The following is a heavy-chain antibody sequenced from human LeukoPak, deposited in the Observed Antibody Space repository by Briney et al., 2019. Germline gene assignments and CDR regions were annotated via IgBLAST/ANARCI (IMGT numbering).Heavy chain of an antibody. J-gene: IGHJ4*02. V-gene: IGHV1-8*02. Sequence: ASVKVSCKASGYTFTSYDINWVRQATGQGLEWMGWMNPNSGNTGYAQKFQGRVTMTRDTSTSTVYMELSSLRSEDTAVYYCAREIGDDYGDYGTMWYWGQGTLVTVSS. CDR1: GYTFTSYD. CDR2: MNPNSGNT. CDR3: AREIGDDYGDYGTMWY. D-gene: IGHD4-17*01.